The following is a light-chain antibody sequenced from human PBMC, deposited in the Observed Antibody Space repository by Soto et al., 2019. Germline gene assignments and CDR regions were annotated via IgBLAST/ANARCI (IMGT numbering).Light chain of an antibody. CDR2: EVS. CDR1: SSDVGGYNF. Sequence: QSALTQPPSASGSPGQSVTISCTGTSSDVGGYNFVSWYQQHPGKAPKLMIFEVSKRPSGVPDRFSGSKSGNTASLTVSGLQADDEADYYCTSYASNNNVLFGGGTKVTVL. CDR3: TSYASNNNVL. J-gene: IGLJ3*02. V-gene: IGLV2-8*01.